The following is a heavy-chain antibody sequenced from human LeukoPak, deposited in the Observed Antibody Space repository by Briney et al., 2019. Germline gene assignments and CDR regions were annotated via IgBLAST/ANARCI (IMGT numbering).Heavy chain of an antibody. D-gene: IGHD2-2*01. Sequence: GGSLRLSCAASGFTFSSYSMNWVRQAPGKGLEWVSSINSSSSYIYYADSVKGRFTISRDNAKNSLYLQMNSLRAEDTAVYYCARAPIVVVPAAIPSYYGMDVWGKGTTVTVSS. J-gene: IGHJ6*04. V-gene: IGHV3-21*01. CDR1: GFTFSSYS. CDR3: ARAPIVVVPAAIPSYYGMDV. CDR2: INSSSSYI.